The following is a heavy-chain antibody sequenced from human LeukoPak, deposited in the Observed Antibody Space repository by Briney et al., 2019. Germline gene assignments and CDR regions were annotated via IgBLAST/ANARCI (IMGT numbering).Heavy chain of an antibody. CDR2: IYYSGST. CDR3: ATQTTSGRPNWFDP. D-gene: IGHD4-17*01. V-gene: IGHV4-39*07. CDR1: GGSISSSSYY. Sequence: SETLSLTCTVSGGSISSSSYYWGWIRQPPGKGLEWIGSIYYSGSTYYNPSLKSRVTISVDTSKNQFSLKLSSVTAADTAVYYCATQTTSGRPNWFDPWGQGTLVTVSS. J-gene: IGHJ5*02.